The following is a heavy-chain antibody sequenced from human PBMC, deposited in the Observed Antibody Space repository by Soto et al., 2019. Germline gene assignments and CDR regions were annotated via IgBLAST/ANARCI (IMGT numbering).Heavy chain of an antibody. CDR2: ISAHNGNT. D-gene: IGHD3-10*01. J-gene: IGHJ4*02. Sequence: QVHLGQSGAELKKPGASVKVSCKGSGYAFTTYGITWVRQAPGQGREWMGWISAHNGNTNYAQKLQGRVTGTRDTSTSSAYMELRSLRSADTAVYYCARGRYGAYWGQGALVTVSS. V-gene: IGHV1-18*01. CDR3: ARGRYGAY. CDR1: GYAFTTYG.